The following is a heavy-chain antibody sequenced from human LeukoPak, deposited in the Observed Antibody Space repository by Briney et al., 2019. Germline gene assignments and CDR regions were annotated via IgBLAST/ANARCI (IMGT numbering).Heavy chain of an antibody. J-gene: IGHJ4*02. CDR3: ARESPASAGAAAFDY. V-gene: IGHV4-59*01. CDR1: GGSITDYY. D-gene: IGHD6-13*01. CDR2: DYYSGSS. Sequence: SETLSLTCTVSGGSITDYYWGWIRQPPGKGLEWIGYDYYSGSSNYNPSLKSRVTISVDTSKNQFSLKMSSVTAADTAVYYCARESPASAGAAAFDYWGQGTLVTVSS.